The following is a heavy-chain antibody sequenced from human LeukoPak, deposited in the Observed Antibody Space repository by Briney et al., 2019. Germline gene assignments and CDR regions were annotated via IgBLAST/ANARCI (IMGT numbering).Heavy chain of an antibody. J-gene: IGHJ6*02. CDR1: GYTFTSYV. CDR2: ISAYNGNT. V-gene: IGHV1-18*01. Sequence: ASVKVSCKASGYTFTSYVISWVRQAPGQGLEWMGWISAYNGNTNYAQKLQGRVTMTTDTSTSTAYMELRSLRSDDTAVYYCARVFCGGDCYPYYYYYGMDVWGQGTTVTVSS. CDR3: ARVFCGGDCYPYYYYYGMDV. D-gene: IGHD2-21*02.